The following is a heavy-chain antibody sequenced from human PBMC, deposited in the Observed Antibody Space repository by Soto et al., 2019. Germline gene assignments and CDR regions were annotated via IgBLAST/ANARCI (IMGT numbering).Heavy chain of an antibody. V-gene: IGHV3-43D*04. CDR3: AKGEGYYDILTGRYGIDV. CDR2: ISWDGGST. Sequence: PGGSLRLSCAASGFTFDDYAMHWVRQAPGKGLEWVSLISWDGGSTYYADSVKGRFTISRDNSKNSLYLQMNSLRAEDTALYYCAKGEGYYDILTGRYGIDVWGQGTTVTVSS. D-gene: IGHD3-9*01. J-gene: IGHJ6*02. CDR1: GFTFDDYA.